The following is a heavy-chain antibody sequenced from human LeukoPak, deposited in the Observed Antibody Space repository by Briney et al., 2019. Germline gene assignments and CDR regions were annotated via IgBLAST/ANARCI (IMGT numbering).Heavy chain of an antibody. V-gene: IGHV4-31*03. CDR2: IYYSGST. D-gene: IGHD2-2*01. Sequence: PSETLSLTCTVSGGSISSGGYYWSWIRQHPGKGLEWIGYIYYSGSTYYNPSLKSRVTISVDTSKNQFSLKLSSVTAADTAVYYCARVIVVVPPDDYYFDYWGQGTLVTVSS. CDR3: ARVIVVVPPDDYYFDY. J-gene: IGHJ4*02. CDR1: GGSISSGGYY.